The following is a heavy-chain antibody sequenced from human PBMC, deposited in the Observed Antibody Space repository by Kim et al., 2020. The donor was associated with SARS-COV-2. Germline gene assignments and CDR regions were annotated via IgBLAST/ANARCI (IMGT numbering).Heavy chain of an antibody. CDR1: GFTFSSYG. J-gene: IGHJ4*01. CDR3: AKGRCSTSCYRGGYYFD. V-gene: IGHV3-30*18. Sequence: GGSLRLSCAASGFTFSSYGMHWVRQAPGKGLEWVAVISYDGSNKYYADSVKGRFTISRDNSKNTLYLQMNSLRAEDTAVYYCAKGRCSTSCYRGGYYFD. D-gene: IGHD2-2*02. CDR2: ISYDGSNK.